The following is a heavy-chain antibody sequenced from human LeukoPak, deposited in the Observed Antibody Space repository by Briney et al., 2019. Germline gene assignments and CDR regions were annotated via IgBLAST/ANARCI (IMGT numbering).Heavy chain of an antibody. J-gene: IGHJ3*01. Sequence: PSETLSLTCAVPGGSLSGYYWSWIRQSPGKGLEWMGDIHHDGRTKYKSSFKSRITIFLVSSKNEVSLRLSPVTPADTALYFCARDVVPRDYGDTLNAYDLWGQGTMVTVS. V-gene: IGHV4-34*01. D-gene: IGHD4-17*01. CDR2: IHHDGRT. CDR1: GGSLSGYY. CDR3: ARDVVPRDYGDTLNAYDL.